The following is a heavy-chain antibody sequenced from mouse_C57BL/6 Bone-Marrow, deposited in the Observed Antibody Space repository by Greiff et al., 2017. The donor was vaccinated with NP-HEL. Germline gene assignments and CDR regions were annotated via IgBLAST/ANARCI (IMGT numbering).Heavy chain of an antibody. J-gene: IGHJ1*03. D-gene: IGHD2-3*01. CDR2: IRSKSNNYAT. Sequence: EVHLVESGGGLVQPKGSLKLSCAASGFSFTTYAMNWVRQAPGKGLEWVARIRSKSNNYATYYADSVKDRFTISRDDSESMLYLQMNNLKTEDTAMYYCVRDGRHGYFDVWGTGTTVTVSS. CDR3: VRDGRHGYFDV. CDR1: GFSFTTYA. V-gene: IGHV10-1*01.